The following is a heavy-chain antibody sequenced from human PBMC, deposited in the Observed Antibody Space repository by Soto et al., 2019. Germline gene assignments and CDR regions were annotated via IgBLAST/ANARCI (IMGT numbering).Heavy chain of an antibody. CDR3: ARGALYGSGSYYQNYYYYYGMDV. Sequence: GASVKVSCKASGYTFTSYGISWVRQAPGQGLEWMGWISAYNGNTNYAQKLQGRVTMTTDTSTSTAYMELRSLRSDDTAVYYCARGALYGSGSYYQNYYYYYGMDVWGQGTTVTVS. CDR2: ISAYNGNT. J-gene: IGHJ6*02. V-gene: IGHV1-18*01. D-gene: IGHD3-10*01. CDR1: GYTFTSYG.